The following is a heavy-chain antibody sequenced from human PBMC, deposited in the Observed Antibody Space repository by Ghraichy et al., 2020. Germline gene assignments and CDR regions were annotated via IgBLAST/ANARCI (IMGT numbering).Heavy chain of an antibody. Sequence: LSLTCADSGLTVSRNFMTWVRQAPGKGLEWVSVISAGGTTYYADSVMGRFTISRDISKNTLYLQMNSLRVEDTAVYYCAEGSYNDAPLTYWGQGTLVIVSS. V-gene: IGHV3-53*01. CDR2: ISAGGTT. D-gene: IGHD3-10*01. CDR1: GLTVSRNF. CDR3: AEGSYNDAPLTY. J-gene: IGHJ4*02.